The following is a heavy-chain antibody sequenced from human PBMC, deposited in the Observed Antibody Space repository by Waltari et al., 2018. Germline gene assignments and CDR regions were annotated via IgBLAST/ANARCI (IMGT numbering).Heavy chain of an antibody. D-gene: IGHD7-27*01. J-gene: IGHJ5*02. CDR2: VSSNGAYI. Sequence: EVPLMESGGGLVKPGGSLRLSCAASGFTFSTYNMNWVRQAPGKGLEWVSSVSSNGAYIHYGDSVKGRFTISRDNAKTSLYLQMNGLRDEDTAVYYCARGGWGFYLDLWGQGALVTVSS. CDR3: ARGGWGFYLDL. V-gene: IGHV3-21*01. CDR1: GFTFSTYN.